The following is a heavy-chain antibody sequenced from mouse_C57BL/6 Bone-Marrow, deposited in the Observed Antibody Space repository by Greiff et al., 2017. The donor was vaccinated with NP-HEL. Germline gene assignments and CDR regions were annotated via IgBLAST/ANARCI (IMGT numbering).Heavy chain of an antibody. Sequence: EVKLVESGGGLVQPGGSLKLSCAASGFTFSDYYMYWVRQTPEKRLEWVAYISNGGGSTYYPDTVKGRFTISRDNAKNTLYLQMSRLKSEDTAMYYCARQLGGGFAYWGQGTLVTVSA. J-gene: IGHJ3*01. CDR2: ISNGGGST. D-gene: IGHD4-1*01. CDR3: ARQLGGGFAY. V-gene: IGHV5-12*01. CDR1: GFTFSDYY.